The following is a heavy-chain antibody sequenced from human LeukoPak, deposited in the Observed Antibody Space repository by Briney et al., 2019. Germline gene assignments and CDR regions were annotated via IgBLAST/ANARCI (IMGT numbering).Heavy chain of an antibody. J-gene: IGHJ3*02. Sequence: GGSLRLSCAASGFTFSNYAIHWVRQAPGKGLEWVAVISYDGSNKHYADSVKGRFTISRDNSKNTLYLQINSLRGEDTAVYYCARLYSGSYPAAFDIWGQGTMVTVS. CDR3: ARLYSGSYPAAFDI. V-gene: IGHV3-30-3*01. D-gene: IGHD1-26*01. CDR1: GFTFSNYA. CDR2: ISYDGSNK.